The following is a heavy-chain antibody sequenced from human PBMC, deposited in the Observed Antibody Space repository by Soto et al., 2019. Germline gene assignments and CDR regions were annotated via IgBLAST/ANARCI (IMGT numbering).Heavy chain of an antibody. CDR3: ARYNSYAIDY. D-gene: IGHD2-8*01. CDR2: IHYSGTT. CDR1: GTSISSYY. V-gene: IGHV4-59*01. Sequence: PSETLSLTCTVSGTSISSYYCSWIRQPPGKGLEWIANIHYSGTTNYNPSLASRVTLSVDTSKNQFSLKMTSVTAADRAMYFCARYNSYAIDYWGRGTLVPVSS. J-gene: IGHJ4*02.